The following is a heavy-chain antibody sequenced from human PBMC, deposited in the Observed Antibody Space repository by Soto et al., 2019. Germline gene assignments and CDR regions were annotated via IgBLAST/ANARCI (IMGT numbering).Heavy chain of an antibody. V-gene: IGHV3-30*18. CDR3: AKAPISLDGSGYYFASFDY. Sequence: PGGSLRLSCVVSGLTFSDYGFHWVRQAPGKGLDWVAAISYDGSFVYYADSVRGRFTISRDNSRNTLDLQMNNLRAEDTAVYYCAKAPISLDGSGYYFASFDYWGHGTRVTVSS. D-gene: IGHD3-22*01. CDR2: ISYDGSFV. CDR1: GLTFSDYG. J-gene: IGHJ4*01.